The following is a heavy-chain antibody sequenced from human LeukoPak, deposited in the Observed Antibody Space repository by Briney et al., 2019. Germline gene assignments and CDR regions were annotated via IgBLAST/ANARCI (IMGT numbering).Heavy chain of an antibody. V-gene: IGHV4-34*01. Sequence: SETLSLTCAVYGGSFSVYYWSWIRQPPGKGLEWIGEINHSGSTNYNPSLKSRVTISVDTSKNQFSLKLSSVSAADTAVYYCARASVVVTAIPSLRFDYWGQGTLVTVSS. CDR3: ARASVVVTAIPSLRFDY. J-gene: IGHJ4*02. CDR2: INHSGST. D-gene: IGHD2-21*02. CDR1: GGSFSVYY.